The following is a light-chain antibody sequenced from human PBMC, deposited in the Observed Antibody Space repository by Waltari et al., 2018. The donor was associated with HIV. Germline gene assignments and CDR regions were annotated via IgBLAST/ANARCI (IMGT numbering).Light chain of an antibody. Sequence: IVLTQSPATLSLSPGERATLSCRASQSVSDYLAWYQQKPGQAPRLLIYDASNRATGIPARFSGSGSETDFTLTISSLEPEDFAVYYCQQRTSWPPWTFGQGTKVEIK. J-gene: IGKJ1*01. V-gene: IGKV3-11*01. CDR2: DAS. CDR3: QQRTSWPPWT. CDR1: QSVSDY.